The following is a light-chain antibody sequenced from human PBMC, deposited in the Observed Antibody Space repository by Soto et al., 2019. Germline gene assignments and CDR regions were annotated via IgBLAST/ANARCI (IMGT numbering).Light chain of an antibody. V-gene: IGKV3-15*01. CDR2: GAS. CDR3: QQYDKWPLT. Sequence: EIGMTQSPATLSVSPGERASLSCRASQSISTNLAWYQQKPGQAPRLLIYGASTRATGIPARFSGSGSGTEFTLTISSPQSEDFAVYYCQQYDKWPLTFGPGTKVYIE. CDR1: QSISTN. J-gene: IGKJ3*01.